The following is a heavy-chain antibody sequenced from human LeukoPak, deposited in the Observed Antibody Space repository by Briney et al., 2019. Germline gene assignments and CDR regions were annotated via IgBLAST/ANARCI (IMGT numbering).Heavy chain of an antibody. D-gene: IGHD2-15*01. CDR1: GGSISSGDYY. V-gene: IGHV4-30-4*01. Sequence: SETLSHTCTFSGGSISSGDYYWSWIRQPPGKGLEWIGYIYYSGSTYYNPSLKSRVTISVDTSKNQFSLKLSSVTAADTAVYYCAREVDCSGGSCYSDYWGQGTLVTVSS. J-gene: IGHJ4*02. CDR2: IYYSGST. CDR3: AREVDCSGGSCYSDY.